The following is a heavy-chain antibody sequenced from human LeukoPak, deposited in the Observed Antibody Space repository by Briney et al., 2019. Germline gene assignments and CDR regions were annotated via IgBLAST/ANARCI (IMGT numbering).Heavy chain of an antibody. V-gene: IGHV1-24*01. J-gene: IGHJ5*02. D-gene: IGHD2-2*01. Sequence: ASMKVSCKVSGYTLTELSMHWVRQAPGKGLEWMGGFDPEGGETIYAQKFQGRVTMTEDTSTDTAYMELSSLRSEDTAVYYCATRGCSSTSCGNSNWFDPWGQGTLVTVSS. CDR2: FDPEGGET. CDR3: ATRGCSSTSCGNSNWFDP. CDR1: GYTLTELS.